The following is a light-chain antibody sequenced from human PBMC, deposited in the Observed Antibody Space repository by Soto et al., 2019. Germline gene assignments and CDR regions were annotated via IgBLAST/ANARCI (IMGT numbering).Light chain of an antibody. V-gene: IGKV1-9*01. CDR1: QGISSY. CDR2: AAS. CDR3: QQLNSYLIT. Sequence: EIQMTQYPSSLSACVGDRVTITCRASQGISSYLAWYQQKPGKAPKLLIYAASTLQSGVPSRFSGSGSGTDFTLTIISLQPEDFATYYCQQLNSYLITFAQGARLEIK. J-gene: IGKJ5*01.